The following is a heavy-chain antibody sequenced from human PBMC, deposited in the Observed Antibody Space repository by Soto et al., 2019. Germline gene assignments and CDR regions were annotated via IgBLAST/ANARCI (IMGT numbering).Heavy chain of an antibody. CDR3: AKGNHSSGWSRWDYFDY. V-gene: IGHV3-9*01. D-gene: IGHD6-19*01. J-gene: IGHJ4*02. CDR1: GFTFDDYA. Sequence: GGSLRLSCAASGFTFDDYAMHWVRQAPGKGLEWVSGISWNSGSIGYADSVKGRFTISRDNAKNSLYLQMNSLRAEDTALYYCAKGNHSSGWSRWDYFDYWGQGTLVTVSS. CDR2: ISWNSGSI.